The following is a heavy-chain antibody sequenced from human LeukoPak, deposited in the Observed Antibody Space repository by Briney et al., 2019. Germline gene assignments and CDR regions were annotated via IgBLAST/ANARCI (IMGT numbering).Heavy chain of an antibody. D-gene: IGHD7-27*01. CDR3: ARFSPRAMGNYLDF. CDR2: IYPSGST. V-gene: IGHV4-4*07. J-gene: IGHJ4*02. Sequence: SETLSLTCTVSGDSISSYYWSWIRQPAGKGLEWIGRIYPSGSTNYNPSLKSRVTMSVDTSQNQFSLKLTSVTAADTAVYYCARFSPRAMGNYLDFWGQGTLVTVSS. CDR1: GDSISSYY.